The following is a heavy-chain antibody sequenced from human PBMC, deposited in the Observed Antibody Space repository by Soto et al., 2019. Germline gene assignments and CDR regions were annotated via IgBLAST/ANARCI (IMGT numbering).Heavy chain of an antibody. J-gene: IGHJ6*02. CDR1: GYSFTNYW. Sequence: GESLKISCKGSGYSFTNYWIAWVRQMPGKGLEWMGIIYPGDSDNRYSPSFQGQVTISADKSISTAYLQWTSLKASDTAMYYCARHVLSGYYNHYYPTDVWGQGTTVTVSS. V-gene: IGHV5-51*01. CDR3: ARHVLSGYYNHYYPTDV. D-gene: IGHD3-22*01. CDR2: IYPGDSDN.